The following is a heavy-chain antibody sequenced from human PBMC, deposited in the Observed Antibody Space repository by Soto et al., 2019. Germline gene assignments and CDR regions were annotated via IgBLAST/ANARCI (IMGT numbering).Heavy chain of an antibody. CDR1: GGSISSSSYY. J-gene: IGHJ4*02. CDR3: ASDRPYYDSSGYYYEFDY. CDR2: IYYSGST. V-gene: IGHV4-39*01. D-gene: IGHD3-22*01. Sequence: SETLSLTCTVSGGSISSSSYYWGWIRQPPGKGLEWIGSIYYSGSTYYNPSLKSRVAISVDTSKNQFSLKLSSVTAADTAVYYCASDRPYYDSSGYYYEFDYWGQGTLVTVSS.